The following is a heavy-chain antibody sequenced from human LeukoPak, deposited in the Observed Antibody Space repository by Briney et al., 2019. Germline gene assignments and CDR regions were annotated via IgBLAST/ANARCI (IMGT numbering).Heavy chain of an antibody. CDR3: ARQGYDIFTGYSPSSFAP. D-gene: IGHD3-9*01. V-gene: IGHV4-39*01. CDR1: GGSISSSSYY. J-gene: IGHJ5*02. Sequence: SETLSLTCTVSGGSISSSSYYWGWIRQPPGKGLEWIGEINHSGSTNYNPALMSRVTISVDTSKNHFSLNLSYMTAAQPAVYYCARQGYDIFTGYSPSSFAPWGQGPLVTVSS. CDR2: INHSGST.